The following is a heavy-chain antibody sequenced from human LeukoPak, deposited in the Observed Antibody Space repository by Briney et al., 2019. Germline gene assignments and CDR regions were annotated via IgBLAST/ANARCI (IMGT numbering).Heavy chain of an antibody. V-gene: IGHV1-8*01. CDR1: GYTFTSYD. J-gene: IGHJ5*02. CDR2: MNPNSGNT. Sequence: ASVKVSCKASGYTFTSYDINWVRHAPGQGLEWMGWMNPNSGNTGYAQKFQGRVTMTRNTSISTAYMELSSLRSEDTAVYYCARSGDSSGYYPNWFDPWGQGTLVTVSS. D-gene: IGHD3-22*01. CDR3: ARSGDSSGYYPNWFDP.